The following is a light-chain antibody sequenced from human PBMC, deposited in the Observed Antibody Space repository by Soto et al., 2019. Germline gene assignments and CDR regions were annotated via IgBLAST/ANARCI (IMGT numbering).Light chain of an antibody. V-gene: IGLV2-11*01. CDR1: SRDVGGYNF. J-gene: IGLJ3*02. CDR3: CSYAGTYTLV. CDR2: DVT. Sequence: QAALAQPRSVSGSPGQSVTISCTGTSRDVGGYNFVSWYQQLPGKAPQLLIYDVTKRPSGVPDRFSGSRSGHTASLTISGLQAEDEADYYCCSYAGTYTLVCGGGTQLTVL.